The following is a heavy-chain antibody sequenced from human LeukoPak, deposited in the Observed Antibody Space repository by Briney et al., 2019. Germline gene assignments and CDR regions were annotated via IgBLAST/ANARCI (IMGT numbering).Heavy chain of an antibody. V-gene: IGHV1-69*13. Sequence: ASVKVSCKASGGTFSSYAISWVRQAPGQGLEWMGGIIPIFGTANYAQKFQGRVTITADEPTSTAYMELSSLRSEDTAVYYCARDRREMRWCSSTSCLTNWFDPWGQGTLVTVSS. CDR1: GGTFSSYA. D-gene: IGHD2-2*01. CDR3: ARDRREMRWCSSTSCLTNWFDP. J-gene: IGHJ5*02. CDR2: IIPIFGTA.